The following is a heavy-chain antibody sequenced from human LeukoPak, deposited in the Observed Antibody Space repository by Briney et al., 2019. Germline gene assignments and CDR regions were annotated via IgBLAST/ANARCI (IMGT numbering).Heavy chain of an antibody. V-gene: IGHV4-59*08. CDR2: IYYSGST. Sequence: SETLSLTCTVSGGSISSYYWSWIRQPPGKGLEWIGYIYYSGSTNRNPSLKSRVTISVDTSKNQFSLKLSSVTAADTAVYYCARAPQQQRFNWFDPWGQGTLVTVSS. CDR3: ARAPQQQRFNWFDP. D-gene: IGHD1/OR15-1a*01. J-gene: IGHJ5*02. CDR1: GGSISSYY.